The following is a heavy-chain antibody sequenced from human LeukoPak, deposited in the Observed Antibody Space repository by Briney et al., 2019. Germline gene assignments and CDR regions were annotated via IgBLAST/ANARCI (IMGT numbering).Heavy chain of an antibody. Sequence: PSETLSLTCTVSGGSISSGSYYWSWIRQPAGKGLEWIGRIYTSGSTNYNPSLKSRVTMSVDTSKDQFSLKLSSVTAADTAVYYCARDGRPGEARGPTGIWGQGTMVTVSS. CDR2: IYTSGST. D-gene: IGHD3-10*01. V-gene: IGHV4-61*02. CDR3: ARDGRPGEARGPTGI. J-gene: IGHJ3*02. CDR1: GGSISSGSYY.